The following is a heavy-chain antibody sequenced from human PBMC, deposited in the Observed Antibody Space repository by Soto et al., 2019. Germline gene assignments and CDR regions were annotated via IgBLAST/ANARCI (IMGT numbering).Heavy chain of an antibody. CDR2: IIPIFGTA. J-gene: IGHJ5*02. Sequence: QVQLVQSGAEVKKPGSSVKVSSKASRGTFSSYAISWVRQAPGQGLEWMGEIIPIFGTANYAQKFQGRVTITADESTSTAYMELSSLRSEDTAVYYCARDRGPSSGYYPYWFDPWGQGTLVTVSS. CDR1: RGTFSSYA. CDR3: ARDRGPSSGYYPYWFDP. D-gene: IGHD3-22*01. V-gene: IGHV1-69*12.